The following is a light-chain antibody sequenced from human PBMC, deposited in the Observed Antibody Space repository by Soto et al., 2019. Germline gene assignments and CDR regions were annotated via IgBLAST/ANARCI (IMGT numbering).Light chain of an antibody. V-gene: IGLV2-14*01. J-gene: IGLJ1*01. CDR1: TSDVGRYNY. Sequence: QSALTQPASVSGSPGQSITISCTGTTSDVGRYNYVSWYQQHPGKAPKLIIYDVSHRPSGVSKRFSGSKSGNTASLTISGLQAEDEADYYCNSYTSSSTYVFGTGTKLTVL. CDR3: NSYTSSSTYV. CDR2: DVS.